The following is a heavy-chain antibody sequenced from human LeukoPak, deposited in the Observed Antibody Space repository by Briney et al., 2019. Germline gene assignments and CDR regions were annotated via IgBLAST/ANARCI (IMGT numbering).Heavy chain of an antibody. D-gene: IGHD1-1*01. V-gene: IGHV3-21*03. CDR2: ISSSSYI. Sequence: GGSLRLSCAASGFTFSSYTMNWVRQAPGKGLEWVSSISSSSYIYYADSVKGRFTISRDNAKNSLYLQMNSLRAEDTAVYYCAMEAFDIWGQGTMVTVSS. CDR1: GFTFSSYT. J-gene: IGHJ3*02. CDR3: AMEAFDI.